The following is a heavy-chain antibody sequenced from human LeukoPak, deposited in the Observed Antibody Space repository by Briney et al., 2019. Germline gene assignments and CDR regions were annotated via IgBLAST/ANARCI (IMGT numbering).Heavy chain of an antibody. J-gene: IGHJ4*02. CDR3: ARERYFDS. CDR1: GGSISSHY. Sequence: SETLSLTCTVSGGSISSHYWSWIRQPPGKGLEWIGYIYYSGSTNYNPSLKSRVTISVDTSKNQFSLKLSSVTAADTAVYYCARERYFDSWGQGTLVTVSS. V-gene: IGHV4-59*11. D-gene: IGHD3-9*01. CDR2: IYYSGST.